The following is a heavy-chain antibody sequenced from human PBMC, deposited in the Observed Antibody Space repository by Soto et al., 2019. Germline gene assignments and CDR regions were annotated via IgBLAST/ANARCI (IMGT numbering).Heavy chain of an antibody. D-gene: IGHD2-2*01. CDR3: AKDICSSTSCYDYYYYGMDV. CDR1: GFTFDDYA. CDR2: ISWDGGST. V-gene: IGHV3-43D*04. J-gene: IGHJ6*02. Sequence: VGSLRLSCAASGFTFDDYAMHWVRQAPGKGLEWVSLISWDGGSTYYADSVKGRFTISRDNSKNSLYLQMNSLRAEDTALYYCAKDICSSTSCYDYYYYGMDVWGQGTTVTVSS.